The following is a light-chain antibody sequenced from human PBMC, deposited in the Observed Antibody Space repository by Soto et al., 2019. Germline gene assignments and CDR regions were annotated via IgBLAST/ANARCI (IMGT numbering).Light chain of an antibody. CDR2: TAS. Sequence: DIQMSQSPSSLSASVGDRVTITCRASQNIGTYLNWYQQKPGKAPTVLIYTASTLQSGVPPRFSGSGSGTDFTLTINSLQPEDSATYYCHQSYSSLVYTFGPGTNLEIK. V-gene: IGKV1-39*01. J-gene: IGKJ2*01. CDR3: HQSYSSLVYT. CDR1: QNIGTY.